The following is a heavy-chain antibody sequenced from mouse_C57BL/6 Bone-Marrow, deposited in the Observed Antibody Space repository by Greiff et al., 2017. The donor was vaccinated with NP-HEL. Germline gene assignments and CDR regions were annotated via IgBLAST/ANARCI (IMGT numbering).Heavy chain of an antibody. CDR1: GFTFSSYA. CDR2: ISDGGSYT. Sequence: EVKLMESGGGLVKPGGSLKLSCAASGFTFSSYAMSWVRQTPEKRLEWVATISDGGSYTYYPDNVKGRFTISRDNAKNNLYLQMSHLKSEDTAMYYCARDSLLLRFFDYWGQGTLVTVSA. D-gene: IGHD1-1*01. CDR3: ARDSLLLRFFDY. J-gene: IGHJ3*01. V-gene: IGHV5-4*01.